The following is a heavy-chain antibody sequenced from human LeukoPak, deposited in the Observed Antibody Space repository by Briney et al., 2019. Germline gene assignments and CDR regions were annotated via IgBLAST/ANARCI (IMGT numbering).Heavy chain of an antibody. Sequence: GGSLRLSCAASGFTVSSNYMSWVRQAPGKGLEWVSVIYSGGSTYYADSVKGRFTISRDNSKNTLYLQMNSLRAEDTAVYYWARDTPHYDILTGRTPKYGVDVWGQGTTVTVSS. CDR2: IYSGGST. D-gene: IGHD3-9*01. CDR3: ARDTPHYDILTGRTPKYGVDV. CDR1: GFTVSSNY. V-gene: IGHV3-66*01. J-gene: IGHJ6*02.